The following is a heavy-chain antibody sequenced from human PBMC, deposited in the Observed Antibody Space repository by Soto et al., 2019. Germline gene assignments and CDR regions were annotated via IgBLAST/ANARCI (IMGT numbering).Heavy chain of an antibody. CDR3: ARYDFGTFDN. V-gene: IGHV4-4*02. CDR1: GDSVSSSFW. CDR2: IYHTETT. D-gene: IGHD4-17*01. Sequence: QVLLQESGPGLVKTSGTLSLTCAVSGDSVSSSFWWTWVRQPPGKGLEWIGEIYHTETTNYAPSLKSRVTISLDKSMNQFSLRFNSVTPADTAVYYCARYDFGTFDNWGQGIRVTVSS. J-gene: IGHJ4*02.